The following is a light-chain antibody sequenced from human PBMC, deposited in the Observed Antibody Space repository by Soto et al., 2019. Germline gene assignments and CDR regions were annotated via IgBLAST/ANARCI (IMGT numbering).Light chain of an antibody. CDR1: QSVLYNSNNKNY. CDR2: WAS. Sequence: DIVMTQSPDSLAASLGERATINCRSSQSVLYNSNNKNYLAWYQQRPGQPPKLLIYWASTRASGVPDRFSGSGSGTDFTLTISSLQAEDVAVYYCQQYYGTPPLSSFGPGTKVDIK. J-gene: IGKJ3*01. CDR3: QQYYGTPPLSS. V-gene: IGKV4-1*01.